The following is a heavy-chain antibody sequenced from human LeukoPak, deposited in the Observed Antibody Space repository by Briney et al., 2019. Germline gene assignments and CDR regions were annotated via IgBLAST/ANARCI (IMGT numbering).Heavy chain of an antibody. J-gene: IGHJ6*02. V-gene: IGHV3-48*03. CDR1: GFTFSSYE. Sequence: PGGSLRLSCAASGFTFSSYEINWVRQAPGKGLEWVSYISSSGSTIYYADSVKGRFTISRDNAKKSLYLQMNSMRAEDTAVYYCARDSVAGTVKYYYGMGVWGQGTTVTVSS. CDR2: ISSSGSTI. D-gene: IGHD6-19*01. CDR3: ARDSVAGTVKYYYGMGV.